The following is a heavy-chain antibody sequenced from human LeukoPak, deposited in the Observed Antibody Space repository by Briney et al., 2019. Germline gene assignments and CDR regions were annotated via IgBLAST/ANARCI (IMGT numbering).Heavy chain of an antibody. D-gene: IGHD2-2*01. Sequence: PSETLSLTYTVSGDSISSSTYYWGWIRQPPGKGLEWIGNIYHSGSTYYNPSLKSRVTMSVDTSKNQFSLKLSSVTAGDTAVYYCARRCGSTSCFRYWGQGTQVTVAS. V-gene: IGHV4-39*01. CDR2: IYHSGST. CDR3: ARRCGSTSCFRY. CDR1: GDSISSSTYY. J-gene: IGHJ4*02.